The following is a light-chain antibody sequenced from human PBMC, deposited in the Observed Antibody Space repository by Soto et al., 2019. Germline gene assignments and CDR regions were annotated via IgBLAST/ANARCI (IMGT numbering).Light chain of an antibody. CDR3: QQYNNWPHNT. CDR2: AAS. V-gene: IGKV3-15*01. Sequence: EIVMTQSPATLSVSPGERATLSCRASQSVSGNLAWYQQKPGQAPRLLIYAASTRATGIPARLSGSRSGTEFPRTISSLQSEDFPVYYCQQYNNWPHNTFGPGTKVDIK. J-gene: IGKJ3*01. CDR1: QSVSGN.